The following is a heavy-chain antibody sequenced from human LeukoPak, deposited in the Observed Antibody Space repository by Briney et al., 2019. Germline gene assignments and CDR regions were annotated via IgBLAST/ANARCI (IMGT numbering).Heavy chain of an antibody. Sequence: GGSLRLSCAASGFTFSSYEMNWVRQAPGKRLEWVSYISSSGSTIYYADSVKGRFTISRDNAKNSLYLQMDSLRAEDTAFYYCARGAEVQLWSYYFDYWGQGTLVTVSS. D-gene: IGHD5-18*01. CDR3: ARGAEVQLWSYYFDY. V-gene: IGHV3-48*03. CDR2: ISSSGSTI. CDR1: GFTFSSYE. J-gene: IGHJ4*02.